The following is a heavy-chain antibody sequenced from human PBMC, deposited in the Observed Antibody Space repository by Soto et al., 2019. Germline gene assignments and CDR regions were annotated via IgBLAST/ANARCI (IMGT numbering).Heavy chain of an antibody. J-gene: IGHJ4*02. Sequence: PSETLSLTCTVSGDSISNYYWNWIRQPPGKGLEWIGYIYYSGSTKYSPSLKSRVTISVDTSKNQFSLKLSSVTAADTAVYYCARGRHSSKWYNYFDYWGQGILVTVSS. V-gene: IGHV4-59*01. D-gene: IGHD6-13*01. CDR1: GDSISNYY. CDR2: IYYSGST. CDR3: ARGRHSSKWYNYFDY.